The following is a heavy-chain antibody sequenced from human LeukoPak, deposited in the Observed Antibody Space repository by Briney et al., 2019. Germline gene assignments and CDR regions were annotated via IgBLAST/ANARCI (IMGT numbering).Heavy chain of an antibody. V-gene: IGHV3-7*01. Sequence: GGSLRLSCAASGFTFSSYWMSWVRQAPGKGLEWVANIKQDGSEKYYVDSVKGRFTISRDNAKNSLYLQMNSLRAEDTAVYYCAREEDTAMATFQAYWGQGTLVTVSS. CDR2: IKQDGSEK. D-gene: IGHD5-18*01. CDR1: GFTFSSYW. CDR3: AREEDTAMATFQAY. J-gene: IGHJ4*02.